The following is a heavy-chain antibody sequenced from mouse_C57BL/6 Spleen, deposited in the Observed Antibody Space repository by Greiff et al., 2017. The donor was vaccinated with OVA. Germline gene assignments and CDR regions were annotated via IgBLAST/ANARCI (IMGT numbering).Heavy chain of an antibody. Sequence: QVQLQQSGAELVKPGASVKLSCKASGYTFTSYWMHWVKQRPGQGLEWIGMIHPNSGSTNYNGKFKSKATLTVDKSSSTAYMHHSRLKSEDSAVYSCASPDYYGSQYYFDYWGQGTTLTVSS. CDR2: IHPNSGST. CDR3: ASPDYYGSQYYFDY. V-gene: IGHV1-64*01. CDR1: GYTFTSYW. J-gene: IGHJ2*01. D-gene: IGHD1-1*01.